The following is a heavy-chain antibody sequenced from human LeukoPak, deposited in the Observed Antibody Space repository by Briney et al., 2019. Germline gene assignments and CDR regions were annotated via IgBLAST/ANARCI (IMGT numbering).Heavy chain of an antibody. J-gene: IGHJ3*02. V-gene: IGHV3-21*06. D-gene: IGHD3-10*01. CDR1: GFTFSSYS. CDR3: AREGVRGSEAIDAFDI. Sequence: PGGSLRLSCAASGFTFSSYSMNWVRQAPGKGLEWVSSISSSSSYIYYADSVKGRFTISRDNAKNSVYLQMNSLRAEDTAVYYCAREGVRGSEAIDAFDIWGQGTLVTVSS. CDR2: ISSSSSYI.